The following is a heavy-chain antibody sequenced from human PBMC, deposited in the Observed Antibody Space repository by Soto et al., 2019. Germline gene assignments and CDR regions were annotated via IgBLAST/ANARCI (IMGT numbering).Heavy chain of an antibody. CDR3: ARTIVDSGAFDI. Sequence: PGGSLSLSCAASGFTFSNYAVHWVRQAPGKGLEWVAFISFDGSNQYYADSVKGRFTISRDNSKNTLSLQMNSLRPEDTAVYYCARTIVDSGAFDIWGQGTMVTVSS. J-gene: IGHJ3*02. CDR2: ISFDGSNQ. D-gene: IGHD4-17*01. CDR1: GFTFSNYA. V-gene: IGHV3-30-3*01.